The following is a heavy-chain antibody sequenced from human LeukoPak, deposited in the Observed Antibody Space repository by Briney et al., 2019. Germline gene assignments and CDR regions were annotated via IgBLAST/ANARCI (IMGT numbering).Heavy chain of an antibody. D-gene: IGHD3-22*01. CDR3: ARDYYDSSGYYYVFAY. Sequence: GASVKVSCKASDYTFTNYGISWVRQAPGQGPEWMGWISAYNGNTNQAQKLQGRVTMTTDTSTRSAYMELRSLRSDDTAVYYCARDYYDSSGYYYVFAYWGQGTLVTVSS. CDR1: DYTFTNYG. V-gene: IGHV1-18*01. J-gene: IGHJ4*02. CDR2: ISAYNGNT.